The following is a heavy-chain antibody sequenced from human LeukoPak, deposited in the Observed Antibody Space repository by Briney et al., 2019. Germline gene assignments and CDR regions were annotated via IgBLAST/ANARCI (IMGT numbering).Heavy chain of an antibody. D-gene: IGHD5-18*01. CDR3: AREAAMVNVGAFDI. V-gene: IGHV1-69*06. Sequence: ASVKVSCKASGGTFSSYAISWVRQAPGQGLEWMGGIIPIFGTANYAQKFQGRVTITADKSTSTAYMELSSLRSEDTAVYYCAREAAMVNVGAFDIWGQGTMVTVSS. CDR1: GGTFSSYA. CDR2: IIPIFGTA. J-gene: IGHJ3*02.